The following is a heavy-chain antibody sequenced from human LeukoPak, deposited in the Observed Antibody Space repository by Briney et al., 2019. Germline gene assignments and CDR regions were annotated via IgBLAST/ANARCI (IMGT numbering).Heavy chain of an antibody. CDR1: GGSISGDY. D-gene: IGHD5-24*01. Sequence: SETLSLTFTVSGGSISGDYWTWLRQPPGKGLEWIGYIYYSGSTNYNPSLKSRVSISVDTSKNQFSLKLSSVTAADTAVYYGVSRNSYNRPDYWVHGTLFTVSS. J-gene: IGHJ4*01. CDR3: VSRNSYNRPDY. V-gene: IGHV4-59*08. CDR2: IYYSGST.